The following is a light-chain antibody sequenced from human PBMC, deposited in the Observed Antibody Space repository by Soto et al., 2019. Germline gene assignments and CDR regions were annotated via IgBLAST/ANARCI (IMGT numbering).Light chain of an antibody. J-gene: IGKJ4*01. V-gene: IGKV1-39*01. CDR2: TAS. CDR3: QQRYSVPIT. Sequence: DIQMTQSPSSLSASVGDRVTITCRASQNINNYLNWYQQKSGEAHKLLIYTASSLQSGVPARVSGSGSGPGFILTFSSLQPQDFATYDCQQRYSVPITFGGGTKVDIE. CDR1: QNINNY.